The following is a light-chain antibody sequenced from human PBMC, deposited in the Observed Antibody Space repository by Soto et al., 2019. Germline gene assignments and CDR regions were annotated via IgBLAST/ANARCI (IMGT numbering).Light chain of an antibody. V-gene: IGKV3-11*01. CDR3: QQRSNWPPT. J-gene: IGKJ3*01. CDR1: QSVSSY. Sequence: EIVMTQSPVTLSVSPGERATLSCRASQSVSSYLAWYQQKPGQAPRLLIYDASNRATGIPARFSGSGSGTDFTLTISSLEPEDFAVYYCQQRSNWPPTLGPGTKVDIK. CDR2: DAS.